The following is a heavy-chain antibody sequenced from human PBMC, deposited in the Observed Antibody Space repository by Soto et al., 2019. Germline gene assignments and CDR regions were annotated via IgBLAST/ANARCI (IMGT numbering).Heavy chain of an antibody. Sequence: SETLSLTCSVSGASMNNYYGSWVRQPPGKGLEWIGYMYYSGSSNYNSSLKSRVTISVDTSKNQFSLKLSSVPAADTAVYYCVRSGHSFGGVMWGLGTLVTVSS. CDR2: MYYSGSS. D-gene: IGHD3-16*01. V-gene: IGHV4-59*01. J-gene: IGHJ4*02. CDR3: VRSGHSFGGVM. CDR1: GASMNNYY.